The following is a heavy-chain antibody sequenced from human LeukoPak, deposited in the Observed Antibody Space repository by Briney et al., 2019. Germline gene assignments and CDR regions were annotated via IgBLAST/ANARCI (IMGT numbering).Heavy chain of an antibody. CDR3: ARDYGSGSYYSWFDP. V-gene: IGHV4-59*01. CDR2: IYYSGST. Sequence: SETLSLTCTVSGGSISSYYWSWIRQPPGKGLEWIGYIYYSGSTNYNPSLKSRVTISVDTSENQFSLKLSSVTAADTAVYYCARDYGSGSYYSWFDPWGQGTLVTVSS. CDR1: GGSISSYY. D-gene: IGHD3-10*01. J-gene: IGHJ5*02.